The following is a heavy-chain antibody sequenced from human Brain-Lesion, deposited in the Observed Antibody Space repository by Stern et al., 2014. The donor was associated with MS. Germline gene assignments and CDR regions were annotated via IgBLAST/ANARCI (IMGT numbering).Heavy chain of an antibody. CDR3: ARTGDDFGDYSLSY. Sequence: QLVESGPGLVKPSETLSLTCTVSGGSINTNNYYWGWIRQPPGKGLEWIGNIYSSGSTFYSPSLKSRLTMSVDTSKNQFSLKLSSVTAADTAVYYCARTGDDFGDYSLSYWGQGTLVTVSS. V-gene: IGHV4-39*01. J-gene: IGHJ4*02. CDR1: GGSINTNNYY. CDR2: IYSSGST. D-gene: IGHD4-17*01.